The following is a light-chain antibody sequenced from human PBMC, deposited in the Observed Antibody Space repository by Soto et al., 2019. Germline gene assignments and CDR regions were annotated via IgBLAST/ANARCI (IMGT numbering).Light chain of an antibody. V-gene: IGLV2-23*01. Sequence: QSALTQPASVSGSPGQSITISCTGTSSDVGSYNLASWYQQHPGKAPKLMIYEGSKRPSGVSNRFSGSKSGNTASLTISGLQAEDEADYYCCSYAGSSTPFVFGTGTKSPS. CDR3: CSYAGSSTPFV. CDR2: EGS. J-gene: IGLJ1*01. CDR1: SSDVGSYNL.